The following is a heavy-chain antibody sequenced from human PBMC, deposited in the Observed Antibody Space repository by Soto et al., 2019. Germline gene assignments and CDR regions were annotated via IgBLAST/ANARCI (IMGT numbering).Heavy chain of an antibody. J-gene: IGHJ4*02. CDR3: ARVIGIVGRRGRDY. Sequence: GGSLRLSCAASGFTFSSYAMHWVRQAPGKGLEWVAVISYDGSNKYYADSVKGRFTISRDNSKNTLYLQMNSLRAEDTAVYYCARVIGIVGRRGRDYWGQGTLVTVSS. CDR1: GFTFSSYA. V-gene: IGHV3-30-3*01. D-gene: IGHD1-26*01. CDR2: ISYDGSNK.